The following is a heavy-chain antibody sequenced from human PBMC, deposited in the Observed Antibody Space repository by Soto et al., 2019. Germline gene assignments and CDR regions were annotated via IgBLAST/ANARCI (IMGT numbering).Heavy chain of an antibody. D-gene: IGHD5-18*01. CDR2: ISSSSSYI. J-gene: IGHJ4*02. CDR3: ARVPSRDGYSYGYFAY. CDR1: GFTFSSYS. V-gene: IGHV3-21*01. Sequence: EVQLVESGGGLVKPGGSLRLSCAASGFTFSSYSMNWVRQAPGKGLEWVSSISSSSSYIYYADSVKGRFTISRDNAKHSLYMQMNSLGAEDTAVYYCARVPSRDGYSYGYFAYWGQGTLVTVSS.